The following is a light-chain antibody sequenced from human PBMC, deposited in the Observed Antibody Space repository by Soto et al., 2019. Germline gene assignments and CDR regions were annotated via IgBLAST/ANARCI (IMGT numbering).Light chain of an antibody. CDR2: GAS. V-gene: IGKV3-20*01. Sequence: EIVLTQSPGTLSLSPGERAALSCRASQSISSSFLAWYQHKPGQAPRLLIHGASSRATGIPDRFSGSGSGTDFTLTISRLDHEDFAVYYCQLYGSSLVTFGQGTKVEIK. J-gene: IGKJ2*01. CDR3: QLYGSSLVT. CDR1: QSISSSF.